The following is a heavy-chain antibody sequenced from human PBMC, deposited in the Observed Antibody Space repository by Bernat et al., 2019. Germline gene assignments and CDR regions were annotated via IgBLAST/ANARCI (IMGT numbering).Heavy chain of an antibody. Sequence: VQLVESGGGLVQPGGSLRLSCAASGFTFSSYGMHWVRQAPGKGLEWVAVIWYDGSNKYYADSVKGRFTISRDNSKNTLYLQMNSLRAEDTAVYYCARDKGGWQLVYYYYGMDVWGQGTTVTVSS. V-gene: IGHV3-33*01. J-gene: IGHJ6*02. D-gene: IGHD6-6*01. CDR2: IWYDGSNK. CDR1: GFTFSSYG. CDR3: ARDKGGWQLVYYYYGMDV.